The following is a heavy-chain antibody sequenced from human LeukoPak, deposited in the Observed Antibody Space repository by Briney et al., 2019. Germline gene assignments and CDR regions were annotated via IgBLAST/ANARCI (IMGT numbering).Heavy chain of an antibody. J-gene: IGHJ6*02. CDR3: ARERNYYGMDV. V-gene: IGHV4-31*03. CDR1: GGSLSSGGYY. CDR2: IYYSGST. Sequence: SETLSLTCTVSGGSLSSGGYYLSWIRPHPGKGLEWIGYIYYSGSTYYNPSLKSRVTISVDTSKNQFSPKLSSVTAADTAVYYCARERNYYGMDVWGQGTTVTVSS.